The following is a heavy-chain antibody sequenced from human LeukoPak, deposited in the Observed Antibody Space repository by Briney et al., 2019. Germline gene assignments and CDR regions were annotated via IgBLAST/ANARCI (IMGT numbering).Heavy chain of an antibody. J-gene: IGHJ4*02. CDR3: ARGRYGSGSYSFDY. CDR1: GYTFTGYY. CDR2: INPNSGGT. D-gene: IGHD3-10*01. Sequence: GSVKVSCKASGYTFTGYYMHWVRQAPGQGLEWMGWINPNSGGTNYAQKFQGRVTMTRDTSISTAYMELSRLRSDDTAVYYCARGRYGSGSYSFDYWGQGTLVTVSS. V-gene: IGHV1-2*02.